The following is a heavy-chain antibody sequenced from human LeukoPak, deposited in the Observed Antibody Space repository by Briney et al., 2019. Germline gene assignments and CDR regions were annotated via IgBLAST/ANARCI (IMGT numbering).Heavy chain of an antibody. CDR3: ARDNSLRRYDFWSGYEKRSNWFDP. J-gene: IGHJ5*02. CDR1: GFTFSSYW. Sequence: GGSLRHSCAASGFTFSSYWMSWVRQAPGKGLEWVANIKQDGSEKYYVDSVKGRFTISRDNAKNSLYLQMNGLRAEDTAVYYCARDNSLRRYDFWSGYEKRSNWFDPWGQGTLVTVSS. D-gene: IGHD3-3*01. CDR2: IKQDGSEK. V-gene: IGHV3-7*03.